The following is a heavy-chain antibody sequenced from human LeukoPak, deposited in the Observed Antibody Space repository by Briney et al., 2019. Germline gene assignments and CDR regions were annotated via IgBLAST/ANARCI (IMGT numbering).Heavy chain of an antibody. D-gene: IGHD1-26*01. J-gene: IGHJ4*02. CDR1: GGSFSTYY. V-gene: IGHV4-59*01. CDR3: ARGQGGNYYLNYFDY. CDR2: FYYSGST. Sequence: SETLSLTCTVTGGSFSTYYWSWIRQPAGKGLEWIGHFYYSGSTTYNPSLKSRVTFSVDTSRNQFSLKLTSVTAADTALYYCARGQGGNYYLNYFDYWGQGALVTVSS.